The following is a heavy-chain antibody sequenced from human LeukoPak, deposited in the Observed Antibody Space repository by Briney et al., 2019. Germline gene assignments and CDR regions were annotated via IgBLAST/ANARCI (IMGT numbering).Heavy chain of an antibody. CDR2: IKQDGSEK. V-gene: IGHV3-7*02. J-gene: IGHJ4*02. Sequence: PGGSLRLSCAAFGFTVSSNYMSWVRQAPGKGLEWVANIKQDGSEKYYVDSVKGRFTISRDNAKNSLYLQMNSLRAEDTAVYYCARGGYYQFDYWGQGTLVTVSS. CDR1: GFTVSSNY. CDR3: ARGGYYQFDY. D-gene: IGHD3-22*01.